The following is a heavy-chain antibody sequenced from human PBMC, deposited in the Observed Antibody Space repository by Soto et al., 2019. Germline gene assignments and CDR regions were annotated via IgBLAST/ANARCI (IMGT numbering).Heavy chain of an antibody. CDR1: GGSISSGGYY. Sequence: QVQLQESGPGLVKPSQTLSLTSTVSGGSISSGGYYWSWILQHPGKGLEWIGYIYYSGSTYYNPSLKSRVTISVDTSKNQFSLKLSSVTAADTAVYYCARDQDEGATYGGFDYWGQGTLVTVSS. D-gene: IGHD3-16*01. CDR2: IYYSGST. J-gene: IGHJ4*02. CDR3: ARDQDEGATYGGFDY. V-gene: IGHV4-31*03.